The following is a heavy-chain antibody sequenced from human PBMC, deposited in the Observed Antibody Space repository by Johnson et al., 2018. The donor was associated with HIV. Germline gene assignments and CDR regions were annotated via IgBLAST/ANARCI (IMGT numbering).Heavy chain of an antibody. Sequence: QVLLVESGGDLVKPGGSLRLSCAASGFIFSDYYMTWIRQAPGKGLESISYISSSGRTIYYADSVKGRFTMSRDNSKNTLYLQMNSLRAEDTAVYYCAKDRTSGSYSDDAFDIWGQGTMVTVSS. V-gene: IGHV3-11*01. CDR2: ISSSGRTI. J-gene: IGHJ3*02. D-gene: IGHD1-26*01. CDR3: AKDRTSGSYSDDAFDI. CDR1: GFIFSDYY.